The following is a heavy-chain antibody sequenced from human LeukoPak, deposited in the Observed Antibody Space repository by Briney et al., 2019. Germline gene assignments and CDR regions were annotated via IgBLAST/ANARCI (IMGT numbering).Heavy chain of an antibody. Sequence: GGSLRLSCAASGITVSTNYMSWVRQAPGTGLEWVSIAFSDGRTFYADSVKGRFTISRDSSKNTVFLQMNSLRAEDTAVYYCARGDFDYWGQGTLVTVSS. V-gene: IGHV3-53*01. CDR1: GITVSTNY. CDR3: ARGDFDY. CDR2: AFSDGRT. J-gene: IGHJ4*02.